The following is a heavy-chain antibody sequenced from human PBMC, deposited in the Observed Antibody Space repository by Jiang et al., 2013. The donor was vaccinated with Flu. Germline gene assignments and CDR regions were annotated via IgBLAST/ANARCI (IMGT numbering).Heavy chain of an antibody. CDR2: ISSSSSYT. CDR3: ARDPGGGMGAIDY. J-gene: IGHJ4*02. Sequence: DYYMSWIRQAPGKGLEWVSYISSSSSYTNYADSVKGRFTISRDNAKNSLYLQMNSLRAEDTAVYYCARDPGGGMGAIDYWGQGTLVTVSS. CDR1: DYY. D-gene: IGHD3-16*01. V-gene: IGHV3-11*05.